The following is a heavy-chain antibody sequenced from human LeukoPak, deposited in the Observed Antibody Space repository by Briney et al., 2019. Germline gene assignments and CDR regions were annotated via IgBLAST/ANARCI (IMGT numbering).Heavy chain of an antibody. J-gene: IGHJ5*01. CDR3: VRDWAHFDFDS. CDR1: GFTFSNYW. V-gene: IGHV3-74*01. D-gene: IGHD3-9*01. Sequence: GGSLRLSCAASGFTFSNYWMHWVRQAPGKGLVWVSRIKGDGSHTIYADSVKGRFTISRDNAKNTLYLQMKSLRAEDTAVYYCVRDWAHFDFDSWGQGTLVTVSS. CDR2: IKGDGSHT.